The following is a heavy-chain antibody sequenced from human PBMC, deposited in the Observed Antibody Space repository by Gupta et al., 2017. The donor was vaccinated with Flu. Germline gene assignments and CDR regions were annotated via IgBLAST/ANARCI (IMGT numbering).Heavy chain of an antibody. CDR2: VHSSGTA. CDR3: ARRGTYFFDF. J-gene: IGHJ4*02. CDR1: CF. Sequence: CFWSWIRQEPGKGLEWIGYVHSSGTAYYNPSLRSRLMMSIDTSKNEFSLEVTSVTAADTAIYYCARRGTYFFDFWGQGALVTVSS. V-gene: IGHV4-31*02.